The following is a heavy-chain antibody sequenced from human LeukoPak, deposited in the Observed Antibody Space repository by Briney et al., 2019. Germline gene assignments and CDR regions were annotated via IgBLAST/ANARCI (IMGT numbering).Heavy chain of an antibody. V-gene: IGHV4-34*01. CDR2: INHSGST. J-gene: IGHJ4*02. CDR1: GGSFSGYY. Sequence: SETLSLTCAVYGGSFSGYYWSWIRQPPGKGLEWIGEINHSGSTNYNPSPKSRVTISVDTSKNKFSLKLSSVTAADTAVYYCARDAESYSSGYYYVFDYWGQGTLVTVSS. D-gene: IGHD3-22*01. CDR3: ARDAESYSSGYYYVFDY.